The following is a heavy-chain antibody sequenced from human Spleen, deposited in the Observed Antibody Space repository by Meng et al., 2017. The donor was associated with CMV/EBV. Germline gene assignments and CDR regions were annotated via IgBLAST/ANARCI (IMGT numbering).Heavy chain of an antibody. CDR2: IYTGGST. V-gene: IGHV3-66*02. D-gene: IGHD1-26*01. CDR3: ARGDGVGAYYYFDY. Sequence: GSLRLSCAASGFSVSNNYMSWVRQAPGKGLEWVSVIYTGGSTYYADSVKGRFTISRDNSKNTLYLQINSLRAEDTAVYYCARGDGVGAYYYFDYWGQGTLVTVSS. J-gene: IGHJ4*02. CDR1: GFSVSNNY.